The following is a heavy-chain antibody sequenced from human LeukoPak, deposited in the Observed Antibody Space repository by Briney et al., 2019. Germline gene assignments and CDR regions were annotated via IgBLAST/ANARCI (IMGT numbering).Heavy chain of an antibody. D-gene: IGHD1-26*01. CDR1: GLITDDYA. Sequence: GGSLRLSCAAPGLITDDYAIHWVRPAPGKGLEWVSLISGDGGSTFYADSVRGRFTISRDNSKNSLSLQMSSLRSEDTALYFCVRESERSGWFDHWGQGTLVTVSS. J-gene: IGHJ5*02. V-gene: IGHV3-43*02. CDR2: ISGDGGST. CDR3: VRESERSGWFDH.